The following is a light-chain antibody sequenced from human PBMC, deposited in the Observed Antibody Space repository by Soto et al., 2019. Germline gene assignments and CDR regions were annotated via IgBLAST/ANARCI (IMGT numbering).Light chain of an antibody. J-gene: IGKJ4*01. CDR1: QTISSW. V-gene: IGKV4-1*01. CDR3: QQYYTTPLT. CDR2: WAS. Sequence: DIQMTQSPSTLSGSVGDRVTITCRASQTISSWLAWYQQKPRQPPKLLIYWASTRESGVPDRFSGSGSGTDFTLTITSLQAEDVAVYYCQQYYTTPLTFGGGTKVEIK.